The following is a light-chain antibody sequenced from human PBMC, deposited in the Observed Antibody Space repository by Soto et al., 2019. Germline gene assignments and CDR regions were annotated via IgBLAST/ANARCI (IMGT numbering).Light chain of an antibody. CDR3: QQYYGFPYT. CDR2: AAS. CDR1: QGISNY. Sequence: VIWMTQSPSLLSASTGDRVTISCRMSQGISNYLAWYQQKPGKAPELLIYAASTLQSGVPPRFSGSGSGTDFTLTISCLQSEDFATYYCQQYYGFPYTFGQGTRLEI. V-gene: IGKV1D-8*03. J-gene: IGKJ2*01.